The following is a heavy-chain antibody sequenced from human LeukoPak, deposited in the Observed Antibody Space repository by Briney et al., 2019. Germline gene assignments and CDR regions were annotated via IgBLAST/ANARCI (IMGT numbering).Heavy chain of an antibody. CDR2: INHSGST. CDR3: ATICSGFNWFDP. Sequence: PSETLSLTCAVYGGSFSGYYWSWIRQPPGKGLEWIGEINHSGSTNYNPSLKSRVTISVDTSKNQFSLKLSSVTAADTAVYYCATICSGFNWFDPWGQGTLVTVSS. D-gene: IGHD3-3*01. V-gene: IGHV4-34*01. CDR1: GGSFSGYY. J-gene: IGHJ5*02.